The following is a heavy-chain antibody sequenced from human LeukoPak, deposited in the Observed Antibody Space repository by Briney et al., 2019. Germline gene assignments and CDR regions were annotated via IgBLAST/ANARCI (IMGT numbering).Heavy chain of an antibody. CDR3: ARTYFYYDSSGSISFFDY. CDR2: ISSSSSYI. D-gene: IGHD3-22*01. J-gene: IGHJ4*02. V-gene: IGHV3-21*01. Sequence: GGSLRLSCAASGFTFSSYSMNWVRQAPGKGREWVSSISSSSSYIYYADSVKGRFTISRDNAKNSLYLQMNSLRAEDTAVYYCARTYFYYDSSGSISFFDYWGQGTLVTVSS. CDR1: GFTFSSYS.